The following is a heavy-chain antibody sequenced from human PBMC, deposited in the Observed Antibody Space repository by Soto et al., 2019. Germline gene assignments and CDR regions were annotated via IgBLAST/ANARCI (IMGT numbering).Heavy chain of an antibody. CDR1: GDSVSSNSAA. CDR3: ARDREDGSGSYGYYYYGMDV. J-gene: IGHJ6*02. CDR2: TYYRSKWYN. Sequence: SQTLSLPCAISGDSVSSNSAAWNWIRQSPSRGLEWLGRTYYRSKWYNDYAVSVKSRITINPDTSKNQFSLQLNSVTPEDTAVHYCARDREDGSGSYGYYYYGMDVWGQGTTVTVSS. V-gene: IGHV6-1*01. D-gene: IGHD3-10*01.